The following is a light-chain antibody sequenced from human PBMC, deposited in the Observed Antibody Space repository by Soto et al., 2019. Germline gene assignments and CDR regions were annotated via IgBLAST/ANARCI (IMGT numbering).Light chain of an antibody. V-gene: IGKV3-15*01. J-gene: IGKJ5*01. CDR2: GAS. CDR3: QQYNIYPTT. CDR1: QSVSSN. Sequence: EIVITHSPATLSLCGVERATLSCRASQSVSSNLAWYQQKPGQAPRLLIYGASTRATGIPARFSGSGSGTNFTLTISSLQPEDFATYSCQQYNIYPTTFGQGTRLEIK.